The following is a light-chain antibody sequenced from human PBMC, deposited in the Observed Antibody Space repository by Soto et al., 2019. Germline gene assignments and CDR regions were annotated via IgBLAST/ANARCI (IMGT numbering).Light chain of an antibody. V-gene: IGKV3-20*01. J-gene: IGKJ1*01. CDR1: QRVSSGY. CDR3: QQYGSSPQT. Sequence: IVLTQSPGTLSLSPGERATLSCRASQRVSSGYLAWYQQKPGQAPRLLIYGPSIRATGIPDRFSGSGSGTDFTLTISRLEPEDFAVYYCQQYGSSPQTFGQGTKVDI. CDR2: GPS.